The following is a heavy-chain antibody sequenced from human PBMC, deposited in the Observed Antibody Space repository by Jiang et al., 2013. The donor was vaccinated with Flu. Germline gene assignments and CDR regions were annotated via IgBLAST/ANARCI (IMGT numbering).Heavy chain of an antibody. Sequence: QPPGKGLEWIGEINHSGSTNYNPSLKSRVTISVDTSKNQFSLKLSSVTAADTAVYYCAREFSGKWELLTGGVGSFDYWGQGTLVTVSP. CDR2: INHSGST. CDR3: AREFSGKWELLTGGVGSFDY. D-gene: IGHD1-26*01. V-gene: IGHV4-34*01. J-gene: IGHJ4*02.